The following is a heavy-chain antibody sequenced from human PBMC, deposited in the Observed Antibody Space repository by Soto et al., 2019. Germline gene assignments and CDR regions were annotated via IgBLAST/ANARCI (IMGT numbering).Heavy chain of an antibody. Sequence: EVQLLQSGGGLVQPGGSLRLSCAASGFKFSNFAMRWIRQAPGKGLEWVSGINGGGGHTDYADSVKGRFTISRDNSKNTAYLQMSSLRAEDTAVYYCAKARLVYSSTWFFFDYWGQGSLVTVSS. CDR3: AKARLVYSSTWFFFDY. J-gene: IGHJ4*02. CDR1: GFKFSNFA. CDR2: INGGGGHT. D-gene: IGHD2-2*01. V-gene: IGHV3-23*01.